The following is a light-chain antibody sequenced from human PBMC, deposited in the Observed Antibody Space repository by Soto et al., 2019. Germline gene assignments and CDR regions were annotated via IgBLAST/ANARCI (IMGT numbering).Light chain of an antibody. CDR3: QQRSSWPLT. CDR1: QSVSTY. Sequence: ETVLTQSPATLSLSPGERAILSCRASQSVSTYLAWYQQKPGQAPRLLISDASNRATGIPDRFSGGGSGTDFTLTISSLEPEDFAVYYCQQRSSWPLTFGGGTKVEIK. CDR2: DAS. J-gene: IGKJ4*01. V-gene: IGKV3-11*01.